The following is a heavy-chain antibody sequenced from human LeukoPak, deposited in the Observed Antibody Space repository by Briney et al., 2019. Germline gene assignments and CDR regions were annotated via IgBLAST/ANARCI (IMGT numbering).Heavy chain of an antibody. CDR2: ISYDGSDK. J-gene: IGHJ6*02. CDR1: GFIFSSYG. CDR3: AQDRDTNRLHYYRGMDV. V-gene: IGHV3-30*18. D-gene: IGHD1-14*01. Sequence: GGSLRLSCAASGFIFSSYGMHWARQAPGKGLEWVAVISYDGSDKYYADSVKGRFTISRDNSKNTLYLQMNSLRAEDTAVYYCAQDRDTNRLHYYRGMDVWGQGTTVTVSS.